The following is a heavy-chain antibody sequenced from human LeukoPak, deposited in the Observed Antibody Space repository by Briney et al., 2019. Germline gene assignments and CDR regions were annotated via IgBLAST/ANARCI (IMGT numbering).Heavy chain of an antibody. V-gene: IGHV3-13*04. J-gene: IGHJ4*02. CDR3: VRGMGYCGSTSCPYFDY. CDR1: GFTFGSYD. Sequence: PGGSLRLSCAASGFTFGSYDIYWVRQPTGKGLEWVSAIGTAGDTYYPGSVTGRFTISRENAKNSLYLQMNSLRAGDTAVDYCVRGMGYCGSTSCPYFDYWGQGTLVTVSS. CDR2: IGTAGDT. D-gene: IGHD2-2*01.